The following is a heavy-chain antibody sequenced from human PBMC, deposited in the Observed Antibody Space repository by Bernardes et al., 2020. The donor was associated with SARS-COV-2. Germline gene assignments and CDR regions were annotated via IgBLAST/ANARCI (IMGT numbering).Heavy chain of an antibody. CDR1: GGSIRGYY. CDR3: ARQTMTHLDYFDS. D-gene: IGHD3-22*01. Sequence: SETLSLTCTVSGGSIRGYYWSWIRQPPGKGLDWIGYIYYSGGTNYNPSLKSRVTILVDTSKNQFSLKLNSVTAADTAVYYCARQTMTHLDYFDSWGQGTLVTVSS. V-gene: IGHV4-59*08. J-gene: IGHJ4*02. CDR2: IYYSGGT.